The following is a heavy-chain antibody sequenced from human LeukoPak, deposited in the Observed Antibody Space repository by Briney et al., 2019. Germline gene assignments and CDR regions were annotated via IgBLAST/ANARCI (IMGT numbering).Heavy chain of an antibody. CDR2: MNPNSGNT. CDR1: GCAFTSYD. D-gene: IGHD2-21*01. J-gene: IGHJ5*02. V-gene: IGHV1-8*03. Sequence: ASVKVSCKASGCAFTSYDINWVRQATGQGLEWMGWMNPNSGNTGYAQKFQGRVTITRNTSISTAYMELSSLRSEDTAVYYCARAPQRSYQHNWFDPWGQGTLVTVSS. CDR3: ARAPQRSYQHNWFDP.